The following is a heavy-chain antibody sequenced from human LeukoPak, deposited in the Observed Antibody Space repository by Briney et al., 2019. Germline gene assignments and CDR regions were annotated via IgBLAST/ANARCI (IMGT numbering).Heavy chain of an antibody. CDR3: ARAYCSGGSCTLQVDV. CDR2: INPNSGGT. J-gene: IGHJ6*04. Sequence: ASVKVSCKASGHTFTGYYMHWVRQAPGQGLEWMGWINPNSGGTNYAQKFQGRVTMTRDTSISTAYMELSRLRSDDTAVYYCARAYCSGGSCTLQVDVWGKGTTVTVSS. V-gene: IGHV1-2*02. D-gene: IGHD2-15*01. CDR1: GHTFTGYY.